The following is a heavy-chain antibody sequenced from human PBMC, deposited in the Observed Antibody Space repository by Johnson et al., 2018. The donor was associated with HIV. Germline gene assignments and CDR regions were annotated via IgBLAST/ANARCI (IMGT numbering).Heavy chain of an antibody. Sequence: VQLVESGGGLVQPGRSLRLSCAASGFTFDDYDMTWVRQAPGKGLEWVSGIHWNAGNTGYVDSVKGRFTISRDNAKNSLYLQMNSLRAEDTALYYCARRSGTWDAFDIWGQGTMVTVSS. V-gene: IGHV3-20*04. J-gene: IGHJ3*02. CDR3: ARRSGTWDAFDI. CDR2: IHWNAGNT. CDR1: GFTFDDYD. D-gene: IGHD1-26*01.